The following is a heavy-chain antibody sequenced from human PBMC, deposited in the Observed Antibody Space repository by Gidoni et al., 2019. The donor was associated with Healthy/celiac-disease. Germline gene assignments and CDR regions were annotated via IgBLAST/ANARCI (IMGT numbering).Heavy chain of an antibody. V-gene: IGHV3-15*01. CDR1: GFSVSNAW. CDR3: TTGARILITFGGNY. D-gene: IGHD3-16*01. J-gene: IGHJ4*02. Sequence: VQLVASGGGLVKPGGSLTLSCAASGFSVSNAWMSWVRQAPGKGLECVGRIKTKTDGGTTDYAEPVKGRFTIARDDSKNTLYLQMNSLKTEDTAVYYCTTGARILITFGGNYWGQGTLVTVSS. CDR2: IKTKTDGGTT.